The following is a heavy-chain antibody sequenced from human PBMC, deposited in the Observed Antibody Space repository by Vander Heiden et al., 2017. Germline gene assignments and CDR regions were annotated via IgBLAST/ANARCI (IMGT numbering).Heavy chain of an antibody. Sequence: QVQLQESGRGLVKPSQTLSLTCTISGATSSSVTSYWPWIRQHPGKGLEWIGYISDSGTTDYNPSLRGRLTISVDTSKSQFSLNLSSVTAADTAVYFCARERGDTGTWSNYFYGMDVWGQGTTVTVSS. D-gene: IGHD5-18*01. CDR3: ARERGDTGTWSNYFYGMDV. V-gene: IGHV4-31*03. CDR1: GATSSSVTSY. J-gene: IGHJ6*02. CDR2: ISDSGTT.